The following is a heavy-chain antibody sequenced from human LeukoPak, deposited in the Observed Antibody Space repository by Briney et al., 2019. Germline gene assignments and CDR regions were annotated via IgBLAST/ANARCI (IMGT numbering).Heavy chain of an antibody. Sequence: ASVKVSCKASGYTFTAYYMHWVRQAPGQGLEWMGRIIPILGIANYAQKFQGRVTITADKSTSTAYMELSSLRSEDTAVYYCASPPADYYDSRDYFDYWGQGTLVTVSS. CDR3: ASPPADYYDSRDYFDY. D-gene: IGHD3-22*01. CDR1: GYTFTAYY. J-gene: IGHJ4*02. V-gene: IGHV1-69*02. CDR2: IIPILGIA.